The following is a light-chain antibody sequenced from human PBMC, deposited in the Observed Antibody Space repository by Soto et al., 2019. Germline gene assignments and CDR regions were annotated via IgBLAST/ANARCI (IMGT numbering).Light chain of an antibody. Sequence: EIVMKQSPATLSVSPGERATLSCRASQSVSSNLAWYQQKPGQAPRLLIYDASTRATGIPARFSGSGSGTEFTLTISSLQSEDFAVYYCQQFNNLPLTCGGGTKVEIK. CDR3: QQFNNLPLT. CDR2: DAS. CDR1: QSVSSN. J-gene: IGKJ4*01. V-gene: IGKV3-15*01.